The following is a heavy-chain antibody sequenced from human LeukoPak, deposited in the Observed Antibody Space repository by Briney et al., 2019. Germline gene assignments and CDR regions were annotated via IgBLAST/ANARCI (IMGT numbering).Heavy chain of an antibody. CDR2: INTSGNT. D-gene: IGHD3-10*01. CDR1: GDSISSYY. V-gene: IGHV4-4*07. CDR3: ARDRLGFRVDV. Sequence: SETLSLICTVSGDSISSYYWSWIRQSAGKGLEWIGRINTSGNTNYNPSLKSRVTMSLDTSKNHFSLNLSSVTVADTAVYYCARDRLGFRVDVWGKGTTVTVSS. J-gene: IGHJ6*04.